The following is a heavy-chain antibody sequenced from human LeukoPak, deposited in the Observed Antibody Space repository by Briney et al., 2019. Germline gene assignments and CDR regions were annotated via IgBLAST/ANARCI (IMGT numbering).Heavy chain of an antibody. D-gene: IGHD3-3*01. CDR1: GYTFTGYC. Sequence: ASVKVSCKASGYTFTGYCMHWVRQAPGQGLEWMGWINPNSGGTNYAQKFQGRVTMTRDTSISTAYMELSRLRSDDTAVYYCARVVTIFGVANNWFDPWGQGTLVTVSS. V-gene: IGHV1-2*02. CDR2: INPNSGGT. J-gene: IGHJ5*02. CDR3: ARVVTIFGVANNWFDP.